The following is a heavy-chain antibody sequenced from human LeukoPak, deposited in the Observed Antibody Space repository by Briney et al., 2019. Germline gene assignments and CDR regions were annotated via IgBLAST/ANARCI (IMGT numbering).Heavy chain of an antibody. CDR2: ISTSSSYI. D-gene: IGHD6-6*01. CDR1: GFTFSSYS. CDR3: TRDEDFYSSSSDY. Sequence: GGSLRLSCAASGFTFSSYSMNWVRQAPRKGLEWVSFISTSSSYIYYVDSVKGRFTISRDNAKNSLYLQMNSLRAEDTAVYYCTRDEDFYSSSSDYWGQGTLVTVSS. J-gene: IGHJ4*02. V-gene: IGHV3-21*01.